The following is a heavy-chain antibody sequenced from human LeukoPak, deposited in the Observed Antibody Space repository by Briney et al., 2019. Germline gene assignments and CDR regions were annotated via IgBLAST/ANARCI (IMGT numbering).Heavy chain of an antibody. Sequence: GESLKISCKGSGYSFTSYWIGWVRQMPGKGLEWMGIIYPGDSDTRYSPSFQGQVTISADKSISTAYLQWSSLKASDTAMYYCARLEGWAEVVTAIGGMDVWGQGTTVTVSS. CDR3: ARLEGWAEVVTAIGGMDV. D-gene: IGHD2-21*02. J-gene: IGHJ6*02. V-gene: IGHV5-51*01. CDR1: GYSFTSYW. CDR2: IYPGDSDT.